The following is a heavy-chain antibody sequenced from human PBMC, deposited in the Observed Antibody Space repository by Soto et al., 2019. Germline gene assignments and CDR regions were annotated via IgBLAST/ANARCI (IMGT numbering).Heavy chain of an antibody. V-gene: IGHV3-30-3*01. J-gene: IGHJ4*02. Sequence: GGSLRLSCAASGFTFSSYAMHWVRQAPGKGLEWVAVISYDGSNKYYADSVKGRFTISRDNSKNTLYLQMNSLRAEDTAVYYCARESDSFDFWGQGTVVTVSS. CDR1: GFTFSSYA. CDR3: ARESDSFDF. D-gene: IGHD3-3*01. CDR2: ISYDGSNK.